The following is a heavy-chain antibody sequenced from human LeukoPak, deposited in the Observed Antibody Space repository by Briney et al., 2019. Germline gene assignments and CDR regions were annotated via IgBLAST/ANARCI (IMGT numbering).Heavy chain of an antibody. CDR3: ARGDRHYDFRSGSTYGMDV. D-gene: IGHD3-3*01. CDR2: ISSSGSTI. J-gene: IGHJ6*02. V-gene: IGHV3-48*03. CDR1: GFTFSSYE. Sequence: PGGSLRLSCAASGFTFSSYEMNWVRQAPGKGLEWVSYISSSGSTIYYADSEKGRFTISRDNAKNSLYLQINSLRGEDTAVYYCARGDRHYDFRSGSTYGMDVWGQGTTVTVSS.